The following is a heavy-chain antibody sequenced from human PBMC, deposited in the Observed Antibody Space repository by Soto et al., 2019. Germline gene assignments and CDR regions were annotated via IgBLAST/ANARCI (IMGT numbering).Heavy chain of an antibody. CDR3: KRDVVASSPPGADY. D-gene: IGHD5-12*01. Sequence: EVQLLGSGGGLVRPGGSLRLSCAGSGFTFSSYPMSWVRQAPGKGPEWVAAIKAAGGDTYYADSVKSRFTISRDNFNDILYLQMNSLTVEDTAMYYCKRDVVASSPPGADYWGQGTLVTVSS. V-gene: IGHV3-23*01. J-gene: IGHJ4*02. CDR1: GFTFSSYP. CDR2: IKAAGGDT.